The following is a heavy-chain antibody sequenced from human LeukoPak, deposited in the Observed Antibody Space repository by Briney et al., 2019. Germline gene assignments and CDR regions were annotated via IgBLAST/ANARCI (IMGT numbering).Heavy chain of an antibody. V-gene: IGHV5-51*01. D-gene: IGHD3-9*01. Sequence: GESLKISCKGSGYSFTNYWIGWVRQMPGKGLEWMGIIYPGDSDTRYSPSFRGQVTISADKSISTAYLRWSSLKASDTAMYYCARQVGDLRYFDWLDDYGMDVWGQGTTVTVSS. CDR1: GYSFTNYW. CDR2: IYPGDSDT. CDR3: ARQVGDLRYFDWLDDYGMDV. J-gene: IGHJ6*02.